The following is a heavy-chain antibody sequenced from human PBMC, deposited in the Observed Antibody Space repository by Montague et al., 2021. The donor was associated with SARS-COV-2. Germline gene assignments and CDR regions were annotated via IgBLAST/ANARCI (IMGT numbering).Heavy chain of an antibody. Sequence: SETLSLTCTVSGGSISNSNYYWDWIRQPPGKGLEWIGSIYDSGSTYYNPSLKSRVTISVDTSKNHFSLKLSSVTAADTAVYYCARRGRKLLPVATTIGGFDIWGKGTMVTVSS. J-gene: IGHJ3*02. D-gene: IGHD5-12*01. CDR3: ARRGRKLLPVATTIGGFDI. V-gene: IGHV4-39*02. CDR2: IYDSGST. CDR1: GGSISNSNYY.